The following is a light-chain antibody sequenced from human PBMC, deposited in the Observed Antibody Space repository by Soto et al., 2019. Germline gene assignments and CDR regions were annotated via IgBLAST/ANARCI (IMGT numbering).Light chain of an antibody. CDR3: HQESNYPLT. Sequence: IQMTQSPSSLSASVGDRVTITCRASQGVRDDVGWYQQKPGKAPKLLIYSASTFQSEVPSRFSGRGSGTVFSVTIRGLQTQDFATDYSHQESNYPLTFGGGTKVAIK. V-gene: IGKV1-6*01. CDR1: QGVRDD. CDR2: SAS. J-gene: IGKJ4*01.